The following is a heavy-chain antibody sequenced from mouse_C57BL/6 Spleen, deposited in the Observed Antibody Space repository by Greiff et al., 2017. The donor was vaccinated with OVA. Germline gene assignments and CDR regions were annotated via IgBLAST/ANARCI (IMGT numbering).Heavy chain of an antibody. V-gene: IGHV14-4*01. D-gene: IGHD1-1*01. J-gene: IGHJ3*01. CDR2: IDPENGDT. Sequence: VQLQQSGAELVRPGASVKLSCTASGFNIKDDYMHWVKQRPEQGLEWIGWIDPENGDTEYASKFQGQATITADTSSNTAYLQLSSLTSEDTAVYYCTTAGSSYGAYWGQGTLVTVSA. CDR3: TTAGSSYGAY. CDR1: GFNIKDDY.